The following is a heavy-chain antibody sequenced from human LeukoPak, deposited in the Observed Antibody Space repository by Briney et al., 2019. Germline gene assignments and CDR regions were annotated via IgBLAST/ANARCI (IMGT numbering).Heavy chain of an antibody. D-gene: IGHD5-12*01. CDR3: ARHGYNGFDM. V-gene: IGHV3-21*01. J-gene: IGHJ3*02. Sequence: GGSLRLSCAASGFSFSGYNMNWVRQAPGKGLEWVSFISITGCSIHYTDSVKGRFTISRDNAKNSLYIQMNSLRAEDTAVYYCARHGYNGFDMWGQGTMVTVSS. CDR2: ISITGCSI. CDR1: GFSFSGYN.